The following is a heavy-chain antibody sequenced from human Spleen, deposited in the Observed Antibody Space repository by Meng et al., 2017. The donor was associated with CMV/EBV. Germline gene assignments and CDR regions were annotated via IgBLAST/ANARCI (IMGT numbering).Heavy chain of an antibody. CDR2: IYYSGII. CDR1: GGSISSYY. J-gene: IGHJ5*02. Sequence: SETLSLTCTVSGGSISSYYWSWIRQPPGKGLEWIGYIYYSGIINYNPSLKSRVTISLDTSKNQFSLKLSSVTAADTGVYYCAREQHCTSANCHGPNWFDPWGQGTLITVSS. CDR3: AREQHCTSANCHGPNWFDP. V-gene: IGHV4-59*01. D-gene: IGHD2-2*01.